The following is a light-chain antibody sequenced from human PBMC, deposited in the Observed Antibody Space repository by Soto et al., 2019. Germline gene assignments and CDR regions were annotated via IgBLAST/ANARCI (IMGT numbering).Light chain of an antibody. CDR2: SNN. V-gene: IGLV1-44*01. CDR3: ASWDDSLSAVL. J-gene: IGLJ2*01. CDR1: SSNIGSNV. Sequence: QSVLTQPPSASGTPGQRVTISCSGSSSNIGSNVVNWYQQLPGTAPKLLIYSNNQRPSGVPDRFSGSKSGTSASLAISGFQSEDETDYYCASWDDSLSAVLFGGGTKLTVL.